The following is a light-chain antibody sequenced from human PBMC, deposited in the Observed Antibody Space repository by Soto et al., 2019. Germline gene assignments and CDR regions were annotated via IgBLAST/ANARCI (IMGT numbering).Light chain of an antibody. J-gene: IGKJ1*01. CDR2: DAS. Sequence: EIVLTQSPATLSLSPGERATLSCRASQSVSSYLAWYQQKPGQAPRLLIYDASNRATGIPARFSGSGSGTDSTLTISSLEPEDFEVYYCQQRSNSWTFGQGTKVEIK. V-gene: IGKV3-11*01. CDR3: QQRSNSWT. CDR1: QSVSSY.